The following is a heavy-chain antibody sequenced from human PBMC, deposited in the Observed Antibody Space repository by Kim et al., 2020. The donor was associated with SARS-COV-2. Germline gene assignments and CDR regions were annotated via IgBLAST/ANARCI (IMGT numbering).Heavy chain of an antibody. D-gene: IGHD2-2*01. J-gene: IGHJ6*03. CDR2: IYYSGST. V-gene: IGHV4-59*08. CDR3: ARHAFESTSPLGFSYYYYYMDV. CDR1: GGSISSYY. Sequence: SETLSLTCTVSGGSISSYYWSWIRQPPGKGLEWIGYIYYSGSTNYNPSLKSRVTISVDTSKNQFSLKLSSVTAADTAVYYCARHAFESTSPLGFSYYYYYMDVWGKGTTVTVSS.